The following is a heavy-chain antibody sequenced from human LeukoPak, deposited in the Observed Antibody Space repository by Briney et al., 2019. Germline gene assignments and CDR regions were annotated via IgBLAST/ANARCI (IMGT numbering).Heavy chain of an antibody. CDR3: ARSLRGDAFDI. J-gene: IGHJ3*02. D-gene: IGHD3-10*01. Sequence: GASVKVSCKASGYTFTGYYMHWVRQAPGQGLEWMGWINPNSGGTNYAQKFQGRVTMTTDTSTSTAYMELRSLRSDDTAVYYCARSLRGDAFDIWGQGTMVTVSS. V-gene: IGHV1-2*02. CDR2: INPNSGGT. CDR1: GYTFTGYY.